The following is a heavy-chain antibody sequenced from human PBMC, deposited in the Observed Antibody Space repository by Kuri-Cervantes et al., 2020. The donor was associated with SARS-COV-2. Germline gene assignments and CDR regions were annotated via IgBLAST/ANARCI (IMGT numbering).Heavy chain of an antibody. D-gene: IGHD6-19*01. CDR2: VRRDGSNY. CDR3: ANEIAVAGSFDY. J-gene: IGHJ4*02. CDR1: GFTFSYYG. Sequence: GGSLRLSCAASGFTFSYYGMHWVRQAPGKGLEWVGFVRRDGSNYYYADSVKGRFTISRDSAKNSLYLQMNSLRAEDTAVYYCANEIAVAGSFDYWGQGTLVTVSS. V-gene: IGHV3-30*02.